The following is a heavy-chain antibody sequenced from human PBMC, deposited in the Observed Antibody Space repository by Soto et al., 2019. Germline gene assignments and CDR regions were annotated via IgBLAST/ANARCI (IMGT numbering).Heavy chain of an antibody. J-gene: IGHJ4*02. CDR1: GASIGSGGW. CDR2: IFHDGNT. Sequence: SETLSLTCAVSGASIGSGGWWGWVRQPPGKGLEWIAEIFHDGNTNYSPSLKSRVTISLDKSENQFSLKVTSLTAADTAVYYCASRDPGTSVNYWGQGTLVTVSS. CDR3: ASRDPGTSVNY. V-gene: IGHV4-4*02. D-gene: IGHD1-7*01.